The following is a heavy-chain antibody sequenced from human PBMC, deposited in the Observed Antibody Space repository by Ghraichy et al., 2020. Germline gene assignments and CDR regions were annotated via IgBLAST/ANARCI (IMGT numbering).Heavy chain of an antibody. V-gene: IGHV3-23*01. CDR1: GFTFSTFA. CDR3: AKHQNYYYYGMDV. D-gene: IGHD2-2*01. CDR2: ISGSGGST. J-gene: IGHJ6*02. Sequence: LSLTCAASGFTFSTFAMSWVRQAPGKGLEWISAISGSGGSTYYADYVKGRFTISRDNSKNTLSLQMNSLRAEDTAVYYCAKHQNYYYYGMDVWGQGTTVTVSS.